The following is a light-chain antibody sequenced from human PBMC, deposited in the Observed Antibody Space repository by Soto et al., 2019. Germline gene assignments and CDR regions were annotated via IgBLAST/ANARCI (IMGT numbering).Light chain of an antibody. CDR1: QSVGTY. CDR2: DVS. V-gene: IGKV3-11*01. Sequence: PGERATLSCRASQSVGTYLAWYQQKPGQGPRLLMFDVSNRTTGIPARFSGSGSGTDFTLTISSLEPEDFGVYYCQHRSIWPVSFGQGTRLEIK. J-gene: IGKJ5*01. CDR3: QHRSIWPVS.